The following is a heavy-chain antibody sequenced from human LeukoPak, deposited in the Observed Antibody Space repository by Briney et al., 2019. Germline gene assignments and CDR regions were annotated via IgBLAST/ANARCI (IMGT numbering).Heavy chain of an antibody. J-gene: IGHJ6*03. CDR3: ARGNGDPYYYYYYYMDV. D-gene: IGHD4-17*01. V-gene: IGHV1-8*02. CDR2: MNPNSGNT. Sequence: GASVKVSCKASGDTFTGYYIHWVRQAPGQGLEWMGWMNPNSGNTGYAQKFQGRVTMTRNTSISTAYMELSSLRSEDTAVYYCARGNGDPYYYYYYYMDVWGKGTTVTISS. CDR1: GDTFTGYY.